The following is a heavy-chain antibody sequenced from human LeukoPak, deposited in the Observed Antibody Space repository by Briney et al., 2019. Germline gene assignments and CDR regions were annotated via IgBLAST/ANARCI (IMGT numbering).Heavy chain of an antibody. D-gene: IGHD3-10*01. CDR2: INPNSGGT. Sequence: ASVKVSCKASGYTFTGYYMHWVRQAPGQGLEWMGWINPNSGGTNYAQKFQGRVTMTRDTSISTAYMELSRLRSDDTAVYYCARTLEGHYYGSGSYHPLGYWGQGTLVTVSS. CDR3: ARTLEGHYYGSGSYHPLGY. J-gene: IGHJ4*02. V-gene: IGHV1-2*02. CDR1: GYTFTGYY.